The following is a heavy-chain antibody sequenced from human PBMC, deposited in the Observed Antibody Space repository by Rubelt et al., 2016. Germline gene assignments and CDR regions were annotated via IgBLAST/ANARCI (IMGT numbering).Heavy chain of an antibody. CDR1: GGSISSSSYY. V-gene: IGHV4-39*07. CDR3: ARDGDDIWTGPTGWFDP. CDR2: IYYSGST. Sequence: QLQLQESGPGLVKPSETLSLTCTVSGGSISSSSYYWGWIRQPPGKGLEWIGSIYYSGSTYYNPSLKGRVTISVDTSKNQLSLKLSSVTAADTAVYYCARDGDDIWTGPTGWFDPWGQGTLVTVSS. J-gene: IGHJ5*02. D-gene: IGHD3-9*01.